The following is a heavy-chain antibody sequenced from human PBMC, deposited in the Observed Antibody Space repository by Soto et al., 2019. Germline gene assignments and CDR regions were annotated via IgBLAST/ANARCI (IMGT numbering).Heavy chain of an antibody. CDR3: FNSGSSPV. CDR2: ISGSGGRT. J-gene: IGHJ6*02. Sequence: PGGSLRLSCVASGFPFSSYAMSWVRQTPGKGLEWVSGISGSGGRTYYADSVKGRFTISRDNSKNTLYLQMNSLRAEDTAVYYCFNSGSSPVWGQGTTVTVSS. V-gene: IGHV3-23*01. CDR1: GFPFSSYA. D-gene: IGHD3-10*01.